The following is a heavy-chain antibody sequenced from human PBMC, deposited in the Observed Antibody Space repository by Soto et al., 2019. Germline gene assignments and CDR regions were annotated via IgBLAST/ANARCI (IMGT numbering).Heavy chain of an antibody. D-gene: IGHD2-8*01. J-gene: IGHJ2*01. CDR3: ARDVMANNRYHWYFDL. Sequence: QVQLQQWGAGLLKPSETLSLTCAVYGGSFSGYYWSWIRQPPGKGLEWIGEITHSGSTNYNPSLKGRVNISVDTSKSQFSLKLSSVTAADTAVYYCARDVMANNRYHWYFDLWGRGTLVTVSS. CDR1: GGSFSGYY. V-gene: IGHV4-34*01. CDR2: ITHSGST.